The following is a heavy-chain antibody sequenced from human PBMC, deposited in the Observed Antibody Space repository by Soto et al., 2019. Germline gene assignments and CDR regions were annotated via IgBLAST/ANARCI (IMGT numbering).Heavy chain of an antibody. CDR1: GFTFSSYS. D-gene: IGHD3-3*01. CDR2: ISSSSSYI. V-gene: IGHV3-21*01. Sequence: GSLRLSCAASGFTFSSYSMNWVRQAPGKGLEWVSSISSSSSYIYYADSVKGRFTISRDNAKNSLYLQMNSLRAEDTAVYYCATYYDFWSGRDWYFDLWGRGTLVTVSS. J-gene: IGHJ2*01. CDR3: ATYYDFWSGRDWYFDL.